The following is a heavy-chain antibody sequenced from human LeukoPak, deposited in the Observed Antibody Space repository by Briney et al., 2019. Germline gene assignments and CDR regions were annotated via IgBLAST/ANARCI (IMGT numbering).Heavy chain of an antibody. V-gene: IGHV3-33*01. J-gene: IGHJ5*02. Sequence: GGSLRLCCAASGFTFSSSGMHWVRQASGKGLEWVAVILYNGSNKYYADAVKGRFTISRDNSKNTLYLQMNSLRVEDTAVYYCARAGGYCSGGSCYRGYSWFDPWGQGTLVTVSS. CDR3: ARAGGYCSGGSCYRGYSWFDP. CDR1: GFTFSSSG. CDR2: ILYNGSNK. D-gene: IGHD2-15*01.